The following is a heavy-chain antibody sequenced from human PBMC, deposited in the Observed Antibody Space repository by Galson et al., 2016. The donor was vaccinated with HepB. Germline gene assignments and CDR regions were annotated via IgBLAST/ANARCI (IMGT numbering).Heavy chain of an antibody. D-gene: IGHD2-15*01. V-gene: IGHV3-33*01. CDR2: IWYDGSNK. CDR3: ARDVDGTVDY. CDR1: GFILSRYG. Sequence: SLRLSCAASGFILSRYGMHWVRQAPGKGLEWVAIIWYDGSNKYYADSVKGRFTISRDNSTNTLYLQMNSLRVEDTAVYYCARDVDGTVDYWGQGALVTVSS. J-gene: IGHJ4*02.